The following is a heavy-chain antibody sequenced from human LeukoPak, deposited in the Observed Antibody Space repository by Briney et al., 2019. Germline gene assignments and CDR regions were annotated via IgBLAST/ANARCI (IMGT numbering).Heavy chain of an antibody. Sequence: GGSLRLSCAASGFTFSSYSMNWVRQAPGKGLEWVSSISSSSSYIYYADSVKGRFTISRDNAKNTLYLQMNSLRAEDTAVYYCARGDSSGWYGGFDYWGQGTLVTVSS. D-gene: IGHD6-19*01. J-gene: IGHJ4*02. CDR2: ISSSSSYI. CDR1: GFTFSSYS. V-gene: IGHV3-21*01. CDR3: ARGDSSGWYGGFDY.